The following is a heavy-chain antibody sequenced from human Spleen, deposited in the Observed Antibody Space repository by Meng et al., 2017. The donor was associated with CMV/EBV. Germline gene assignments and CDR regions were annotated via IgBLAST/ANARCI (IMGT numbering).Heavy chain of an antibody. Sequence: SVKVSCKASGGTFRRYAMRWVRQAPGQGREWMGGIIPICGTGNYAQNFQGRVTMTRNTSISTAYMELSSLRSEDTAVYYCARGRYCSSTSCYVVGSPAGYWGQGTLVTVSS. CDR2: IIPICGTG. J-gene: IGHJ4*02. CDR3: ARGRYCSSTSCYVVGSPAGY. CDR1: GGTFRRYA. V-gene: IGHV1-69*05. D-gene: IGHD2-2*01.